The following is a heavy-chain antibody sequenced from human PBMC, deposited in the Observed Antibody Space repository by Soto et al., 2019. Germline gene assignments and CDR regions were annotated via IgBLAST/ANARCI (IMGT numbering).Heavy chain of an antibody. D-gene: IGHD6-19*01. J-gene: IGHJ6*02. CDR2: ISTSSNYI. CDR3: ARVISSGWSYYYYYGMAV. Sequence: GGSLRLSCAASGFTFSIYSMNWVRQAPGKGLEWVSSISTSSNYIYYADSVKGRFTISRDNAKNSLYLQMNSLRAEDTAVYYCARVISSGWSYYYYYGMAVWGQGTTVTVSS. CDR1: GFTFSIYS. V-gene: IGHV3-21*01.